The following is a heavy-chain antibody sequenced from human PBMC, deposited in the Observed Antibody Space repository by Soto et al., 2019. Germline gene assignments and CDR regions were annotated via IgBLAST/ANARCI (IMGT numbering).Heavy chain of an antibody. CDR2: INNDGSST. CDR3: ARTVDIVATTPLLFDY. Sequence: GGSLRLSCAASGFTFSSYWMHWVRQAPGKGLVWVARINNDGSSTSYADSVKGRFTISRDNSKNTLYLQMNSLRAEDTAVYYCARTVDIVATTPLLFDYWGQGTLVTVSS. D-gene: IGHD5-12*01. J-gene: IGHJ4*02. V-gene: IGHV3-74*01. CDR1: GFTFSSYW.